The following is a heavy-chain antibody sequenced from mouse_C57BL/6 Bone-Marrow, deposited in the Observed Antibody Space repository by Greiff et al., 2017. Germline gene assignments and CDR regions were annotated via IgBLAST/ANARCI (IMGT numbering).Heavy chain of an antibody. CDR2: IHPNSGST. CDR3: ARGDYDKNYYFDY. Sequence: QVQLQQPGAELVKPGASVKLSCKASGYTFTSYWMHWVKQRPGQGLEWIGMIHPNSGSTNYNEKFKSKATLTVDKSSSTAYMQLSSLTSEDSAVYYCARGDYDKNYYFDYWGQGTTLTVSS. D-gene: IGHD2-4*01. J-gene: IGHJ2*01. V-gene: IGHV1-64*01. CDR1: GYTFTSYW.